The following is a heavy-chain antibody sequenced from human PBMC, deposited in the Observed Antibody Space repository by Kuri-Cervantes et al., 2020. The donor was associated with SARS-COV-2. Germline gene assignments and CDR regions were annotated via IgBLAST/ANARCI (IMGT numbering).Heavy chain of an antibody. J-gene: IGHJ4*02. CDR1: GYTFTGYY. D-gene: IGHD3-22*01. CDR3: ARAGGISSGYYYRLDY. V-gene: IGHV1-2*06. Sequence: VLVKVSCKASGYTFTGYYMHWVRQAPGQGLEWMGRINPNSGGTNYAQKFQGRVTMTRDTSISTAYMELSRLRSDDTAVYYCARAGGISSGYYYRLDYWGQGTLVTVSS. CDR2: INPNSGGT.